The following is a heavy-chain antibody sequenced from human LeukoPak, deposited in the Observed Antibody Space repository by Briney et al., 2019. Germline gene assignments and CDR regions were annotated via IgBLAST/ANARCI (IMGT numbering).Heavy chain of an antibody. V-gene: IGHV3-9*01. Sequence: GGSLRLSCAASGFTFDDYAMHWVRQAPGKGLEWVSGISWNSGSIGYADSVKGRFTISRDNAKNSLYLQMNSLRAEDTAVYYCAKQLGGDNYYDSSGYYYWGQGTLVTVSS. D-gene: IGHD3-22*01. CDR2: ISWNSGSI. CDR1: GFTFDDYA. CDR3: AKQLGGDNYYDSSGYYY. J-gene: IGHJ4*02.